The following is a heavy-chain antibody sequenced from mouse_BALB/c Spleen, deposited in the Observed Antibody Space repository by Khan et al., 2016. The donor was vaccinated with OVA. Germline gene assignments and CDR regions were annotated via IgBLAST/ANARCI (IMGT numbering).Heavy chain of an antibody. CDR2: ISSDGDYT. Sequence: EVELVVSGGDLVKSGGSLKLSCAASGFTFSPYSMSWVRQTPDKRLEWVATISSDGDYTYYPDSGKGRFNISRDNANNTLYLQMSRMKAEDTAIYYCATHLTGSFAYWGQGTLVTVSA. D-gene: IGHD4-1*01. CDR3: ATHLTGSFAY. CDR1: GFTFSPYS. V-gene: IGHV5-6*01. J-gene: IGHJ3*01.